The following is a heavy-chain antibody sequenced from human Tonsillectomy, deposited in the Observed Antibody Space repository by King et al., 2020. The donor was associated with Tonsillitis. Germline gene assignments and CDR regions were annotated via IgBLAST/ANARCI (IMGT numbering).Heavy chain of an antibody. CDR2: ISYDGSQK. Sequence: VQLVESGGGVVQPGRSLRLSCAASGFTFSSYAMHWVRQAPGKGLEWVAVISYDGSQKYNADSVKGRFTISRDNPNNTLYLQMNSLRAEDTALYYCARENPNYDVIDYWAREPWSPSPQ. V-gene: IGHV3-30*04. D-gene: IGHD3-3*01. CDR3: ARENPNYDVIDY. J-gene: IGHJ4*02. CDR1: GFTFSSYA.